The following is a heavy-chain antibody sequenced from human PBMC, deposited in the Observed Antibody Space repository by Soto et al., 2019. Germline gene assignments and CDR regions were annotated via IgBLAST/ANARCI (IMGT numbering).Heavy chain of an antibody. D-gene: IGHD6-19*01. CDR2: INPNSGGT. V-gene: IGHV1-2*02. Sequence: GASVKVSCKASGGTFSSYAISWVRQAPGQGLEWMGWINPNSGGTKSAEKFQGRVTMTRDTSISTAYMELSRLTSDDTAVYYCASAAVTGTAGLDFWGQGTQVTVSS. J-gene: IGHJ4*02. CDR3: ASAAVTGTAGLDF. CDR1: GGTFSSYA.